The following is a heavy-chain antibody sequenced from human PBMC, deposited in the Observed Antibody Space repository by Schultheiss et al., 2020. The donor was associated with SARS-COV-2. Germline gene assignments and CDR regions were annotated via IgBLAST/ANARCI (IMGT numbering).Heavy chain of an antibody. CDR2: IYVGGGT. CDR3: ARDRTAESPAGDY. J-gene: IGHJ4*02. D-gene: IGHD1-14*01. CDR1: GFTVSSHY. V-gene: IGHV3-53*01. Sequence: GESLKISCAASGFTVSSHYMTWVRQAPGKGLEWVSVIYVGGGTYYADSVKGRFTMSRDYSKNTLYLQMNSLRAEDTAMYYCARDRTAESPAGDYWGQGTMVTVSS.